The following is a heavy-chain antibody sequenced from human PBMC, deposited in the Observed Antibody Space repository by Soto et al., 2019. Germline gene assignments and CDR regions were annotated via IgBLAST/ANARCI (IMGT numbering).Heavy chain of an antibody. CDR1: GFTFSSYA. CDR3: ARRGPGTYFDY. V-gene: IGHV3-23*01. D-gene: IGHD6-13*01. J-gene: IGHJ4*02. CDR2: ISGSGDST. Sequence: GGSLRLSCAASGFTFSSYAMNWVRQAPGKGLEWVSVISGSGDSTYYADSVKGRFNISRDNSKNKLYLQMNSLRTEDTAVYYCARRGPGTYFDYWGQGTLVTVSS.